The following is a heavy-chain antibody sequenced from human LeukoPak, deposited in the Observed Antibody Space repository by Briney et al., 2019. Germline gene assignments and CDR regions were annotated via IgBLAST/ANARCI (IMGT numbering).Heavy chain of an antibody. V-gene: IGHV3-30-3*01. D-gene: IGHD6-25*01. CDR2: TSYDGSNK. Sequence: GGSLRLSCVASGFTFSTSAMNWIRQSPGKGLEWVAITSYDGSNKYYADSVQGRFTVSRDNSKNTLFLQMNSLRGDDTAVYFCVRGSASGWHFDYWGQGTLVTVSS. CDR3: VRGSASGWHFDY. J-gene: IGHJ4*02. CDR1: GFTFSTSA.